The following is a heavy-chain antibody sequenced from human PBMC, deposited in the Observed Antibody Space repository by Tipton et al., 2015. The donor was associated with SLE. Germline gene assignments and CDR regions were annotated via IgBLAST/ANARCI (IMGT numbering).Heavy chain of an antibody. J-gene: IGHJ6*03. Sequence: SLRLSCAVSGGSISSGSGNWWIWVRQPPGKGLEWIGEIFHTGSTSYNASLKSRVTISVDTSKNQFSLKLSSVTAADTAVYYCARAGGIAARSYYYYFYYMDVWGKGTTVTVSS. CDR3: ARAGGIAARSYYYYFYYMDV. CDR1: GGSISSGSGNW. CDR2: IFHTGST. D-gene: IGHD6-6*01. V-gene: IGHV4-4*02.